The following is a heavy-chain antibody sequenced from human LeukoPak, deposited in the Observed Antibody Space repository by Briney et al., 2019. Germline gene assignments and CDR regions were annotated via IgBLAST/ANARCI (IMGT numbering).Heavy chain of an antibody. V-gene: IGHV3-30*02. J-gene: IGHJ4*02. CDR2: IRYDGSNK. D-gene: IGHD3-10*01. Sequence: GGSLRLSCAASGFTFSSYGMHWVRQAPGKELQWVAFIRYDGSNKYYADSVKGRFTISRDNSKNTLYLQMNSLRAEDTAVYYCAKDWGPSGRYYNGNYWGQGTLVTVSS. CDR1: GFTFSSYG. CDR3: AKDWGPSGRYYNGNY.